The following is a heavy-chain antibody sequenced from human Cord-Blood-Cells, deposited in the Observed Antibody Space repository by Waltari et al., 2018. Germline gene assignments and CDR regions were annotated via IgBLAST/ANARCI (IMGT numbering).Heavy chain of an antibody. CDR3: ARHQLVTIDY. Sequence: QLQLQESGPGLEKPSETLSLTCTVSGGSISSSSYYWGWIRQPPGKGLEWIGSIYYSGGTYYDPSLKSRVTISVDTSKNQFSRKLSSVTAADTAVYYGARHQLVTIDYWGQGTLVTVSS. CDR2: IYYSGGT. V-gene: IGHV4-39*01. J-gene: IGHJ4*02. CDR1: GGSISSSSYY. D-gene: IGHD1-1*01.